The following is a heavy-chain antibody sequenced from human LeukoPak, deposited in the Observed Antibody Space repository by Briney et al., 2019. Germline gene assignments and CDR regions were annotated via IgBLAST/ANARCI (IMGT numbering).Heavy chain of an antibody. CDR3: STSGTPFEY. V-gene: IGHV3-15*01. CDR1: GFTFNKAW. D-gene: IGHD3-10*01. CDR2: IKNKGDGGTT. J-gene: IGHJ4*02. Sequence: PGGSLRLSCAASGFTFNKAWMGWVPLAPGKGLEWVGRIKNKGDGGTTDYAAPVKGRFTVSRDDSKSTLYLQMNSLKTEDTAVYYCSTSGTPFEYWGQGTLVTVSS.